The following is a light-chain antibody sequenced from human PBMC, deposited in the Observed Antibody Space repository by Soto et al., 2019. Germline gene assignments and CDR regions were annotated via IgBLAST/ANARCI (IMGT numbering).Light chain of an antibody. V-gene: IGKV1-39*01. J-gene: IGKJ4*01. CDR3: QQSYSLPLT. CDR2: AAS. Sequence: DIQLAQSPSSLSASVGDRVTIPCQASQDISKYLNWYQQKPGKAPKLLIYAASSLHSGVPSRFSGSGSGTDFTLTISSLQPEDFATYSCQQSYSLPLTFGGGTKVDVK. CDR1: QDISKY.